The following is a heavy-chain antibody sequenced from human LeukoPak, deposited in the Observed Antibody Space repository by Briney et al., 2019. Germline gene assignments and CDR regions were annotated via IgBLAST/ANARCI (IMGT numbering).Heavy chain of an antibody. Sequence: SETLSLTCTVSGGSISSSSYYWGWIRQPPGKGLEWIGSIYYSGSTNYNPSLKSRVTISVDTSKNQFSLKLSSVTAADTAVYYCASAVDRELNWFDPWGQGTLVTVSS. J-gene: IGHJ5*02. CDR1: GGSISSSSYY. CDR2: IYYSGST. CDR3: ASAVDRELNWFDP. D-gene: IGHD1-26*01. V-gene: IGHV4-39*07.